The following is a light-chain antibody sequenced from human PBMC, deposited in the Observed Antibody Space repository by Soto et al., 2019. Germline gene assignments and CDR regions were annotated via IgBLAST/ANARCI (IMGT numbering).Light chain of an antibody. Sequence: DIQMTQSPSSVSASVGDRVTITCRASQGISNWLAWYQQQPGKAPKLLIYGASSLQSGVPSRFSGGGSGTWFPLINSSLPPEDFATYYCQQTNTFLPLSFGGGTKVEI. J-gene: IGKJ4*01. V-gene: IGKV1-12*01. CDR3: QQTNTFLPLS. CDR1: QGISNW. CDR2: GAS.